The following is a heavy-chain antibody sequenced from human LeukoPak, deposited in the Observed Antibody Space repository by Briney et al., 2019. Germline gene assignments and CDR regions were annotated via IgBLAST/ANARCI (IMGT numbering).Heavy chain of an antibody. J-gene: IGHJ6*04. Sequence: GGSLRLSCAASGFSFSSYEMKWVRQAPGKGLEWVSYISSSGSTIYYADSVKGRFTISRDNAKNSLYLQMNSLRAEDTAVYYCAELGITMIGGVWGKGTTVTISS. V-gene: IGHV3-48*03. CDR1: GFSFSSYE. CDR2: ISSSGSTI. CDR3: AELGITMIGGV. D-gene: IGHD3-10*02.